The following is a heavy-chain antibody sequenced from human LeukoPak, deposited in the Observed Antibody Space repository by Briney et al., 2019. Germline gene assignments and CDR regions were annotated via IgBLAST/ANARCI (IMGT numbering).Heavy chain of an antibody. D-gene: IGHD2-2*01. CDR2: INTDGSST. CDR3: ARASYCSSTSCSTFDY. J-gene: IGHJ4*02. Sequence: GGSLRLSCAASGFTFSSYWMHWVRQAPGKELVWVSRINTDGSSTTYADSVKGRFTISRDNAKNSVYLQMNSLRAEDTAVYYCARASYCSSTSCSTFDYWGQGTLVTVSS. CDR1: GFTFSSYW. V-gene: IGHV3-74*01.